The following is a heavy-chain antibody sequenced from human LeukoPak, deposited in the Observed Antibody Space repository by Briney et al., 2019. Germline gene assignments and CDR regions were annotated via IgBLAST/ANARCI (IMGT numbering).Heavy chain of an antibody. CDR2: MNPKSGNT. Sequence: GASVKVSCKASGYSLSSHDINWVRQATGQGLEWMGWMNPKSGNTDHAQKFQGRVTMSRNTSISTAYMELSSLRSEDTAVYYCARGAFAHGDHDESWGQGTLVTVSS. J-gene: IGHJ4*02. CDR3: ARGAFAHGDHDES. CDR1: GYSLSSHD. D-gene: IGHD4-17*01. V-gene: IGHV1-8*01.